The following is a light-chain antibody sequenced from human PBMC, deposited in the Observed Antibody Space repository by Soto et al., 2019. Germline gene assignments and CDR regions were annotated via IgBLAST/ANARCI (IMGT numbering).Light chain of an antibody. J-gene: IGKJ4*01. Sequence: EIVLPQSPGTLSLSPGERATLSCRASQSVSSSYLAWYQQKPGQAPRQLIYGASSRATGTPDRFSGMGSGTDFTLTITRLEPEAFAVYYCQHYRTSFGGGTRVEIK. CDR1: QSVSSSY. V-gene: IGKV3-20*01. CDR3: QHYRTS. CDR2: GAS.